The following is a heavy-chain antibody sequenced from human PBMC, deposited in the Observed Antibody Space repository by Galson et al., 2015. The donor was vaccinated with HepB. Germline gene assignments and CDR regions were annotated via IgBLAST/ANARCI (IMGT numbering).Heavy chain of an antibody. J-gene: IGHJ5*02. V-gene: IGHV3-30*03. D-gene: IGHD1-26*01. CDR2: ISYDGRNI. CDR1: GFRFDSYA. Sequence: SLRLSCAASGFRFDSYAMHWVRQSPGKGLEWLSLISYDGRNIYYSDSARGRFTISRDDSKNMLYLQMNSLRPDDTAVYYCARVVVLSGTHLGEEDLGAWGQGVQVTVSS. CDR3: ARVVVLSGTHLGEEDLGA.